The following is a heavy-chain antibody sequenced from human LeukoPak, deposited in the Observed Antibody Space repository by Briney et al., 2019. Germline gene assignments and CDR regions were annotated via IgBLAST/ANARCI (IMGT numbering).Heavy chain of an antibody. CDR2: ISSSGSYT. Sequence: GGSLRLSCAASGFTFSTYGMTWVRQAPGKGLEWVSGISSSGSYTHYADSVKGRFSISRDNSKNTLFLQMSSLRVEDTAVYYCARDPSQDIVMVTADTWGQGTLVTVSS. D-gene: IGHD2-21*02. CDR1: GFTFSTYG. CDR3: ARDPSQDIVMVTADT. V-gene: IGHV3-23*01. J-gene: IGHJ5*02.